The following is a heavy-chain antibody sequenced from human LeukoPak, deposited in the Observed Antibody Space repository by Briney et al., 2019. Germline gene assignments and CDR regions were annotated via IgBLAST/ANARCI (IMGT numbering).Heavy chain of an antibody. CDR1: GFTFSSYE. D-gene: IGHD1-26*01. CDR2: ISGSGSTI. J-gene: IGHJ4*02. CDR3: ARITSGRSTYYFDY. V-gene: IGHV3-48*03. Sequence: PGGSLRLSCAASGFTFSSYEMNWVRQAPGKGLEWVSYISGSGSTIYYADSVRGRFTISRDNAKNSLYLQMNSLRAEDTAVYYCARITSGRSTYYFDYWGQGTLVTVSS.